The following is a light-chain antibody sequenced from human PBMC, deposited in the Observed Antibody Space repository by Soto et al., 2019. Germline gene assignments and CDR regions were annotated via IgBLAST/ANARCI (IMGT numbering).Light chain of an antibody. CDR2: YAS. Sequence: EIVLTQSPATLSLSPRERATLSCMASQSISFYLTWYQHKPGQAPSLLIYYASNRATGIPARFSGSGYGTDFTLTSSSLAHEDFAVYYCQKRSNWPTFGQGTRVEIK. CDR1: QSISFY. J-gene: IGKJ5*01. CDR3: QKRSNWPT. V-gene: IGKV3-11*01.